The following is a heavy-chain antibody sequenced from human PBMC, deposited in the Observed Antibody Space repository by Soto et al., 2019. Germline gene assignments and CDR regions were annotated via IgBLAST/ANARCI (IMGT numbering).Heavy chain of an antibody. Sequence: QITLKESGPTLVKPTQTLTLTCTFSGFSLSTSGVGVGWIRQPPGKALEWLALIYWDDDKRYSPSLKSRLTNTKDTTKNQVVLTMTNMDPVDTATYYCALRGITMVRGIIDYWGQGTLVTVSS. CDR2: IYWDDDK. D-gene: IGHD3-10*01. J-gene: IGHJ4*02. CDR3: ALRGITMVRGIIDY. CDR1: GFSLSTSGVG. V-gene: IGHV2-5*02.